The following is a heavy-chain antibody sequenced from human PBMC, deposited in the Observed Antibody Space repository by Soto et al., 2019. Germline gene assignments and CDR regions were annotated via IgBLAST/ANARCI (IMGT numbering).Heavy chain of an antibody. D-gene: IGHD3-16*01. CDR1: DGSIGSGGYS. Sequence: SENMYLACAVSDGSIGSGGYSWSWIRQPPGKGLWWIEYIYHSGSTYYNPSLKSRVTIAVDRSKNQFSLKLSSVTAADTAVYYCARGLHHVWGQGTLVTVAS. J-gene: IGHJ4*02. CDR2: IYHSGST. V-gene: IGHV4-30-2*01. CDR3: ARGLHHV.